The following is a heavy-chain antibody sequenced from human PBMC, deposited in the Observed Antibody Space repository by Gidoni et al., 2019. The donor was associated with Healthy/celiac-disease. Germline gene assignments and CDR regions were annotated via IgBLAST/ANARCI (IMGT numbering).Heavy chain of an antibody. CDR1: GYSFTSYW. D-gene: IGHD3-22*01. CDR2: IYPGDSDT. V-gene: IGHV5-51*03. CDR3: ARSDYYDSSGGGYYFDY. Sequence: EVQLVQSGAEVKKPGESLKISCKGSGYSFTSYWIGWVRQMPGKGLEWMGIIYPGDSDTRYSPSFQGQVTISADKSISTAYLQRSSLKASDTAMYYCARSDYYDSSGGGYYFDYWGQGTLVTVSS. J-gene: IGHJ4*02.